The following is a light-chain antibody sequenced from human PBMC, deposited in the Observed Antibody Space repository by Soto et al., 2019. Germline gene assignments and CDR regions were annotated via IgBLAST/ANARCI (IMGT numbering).Light chain of an antibody. V-gene: IGKV1-5*01. CDR1: QNIERY. Sequence: IQMTQSPSTLSASVGDRVTITCRASQNIERYMAGYQQKPGRAPSLLIFDASTLERGVPSRFSGSGSGTEFTLLIISLQPDDFATYYCQQFKDYLWTFGQGTKV. J-gene: IGKJ1*01. CDR3: QQFKDYLWT. CDR2: DAS.